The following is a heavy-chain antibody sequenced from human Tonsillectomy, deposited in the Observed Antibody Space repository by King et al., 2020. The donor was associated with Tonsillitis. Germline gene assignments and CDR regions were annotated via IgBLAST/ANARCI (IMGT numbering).Heavy chain of an antibody. D-gene: IGHD3-3*01. CDR3: AKETPTDLWRDPGYCGMDV. J-gene: IGHJ6*02. Sequence: VQLVESGGGVVQPGGSLRLSCAASGFTFSSYGMNWVRQAPGKGLEWVALIRYDGNNKYYADSVKGRFTISRDNSKNTLYLQMNSLRADDTAVYYCAKETPTDLWRDPGYCGMDVWGQGTTVTVSS. CDR1: GFTFSSYG. V-gene: IGHV3-30*02. CDR2: IRYDGNNK.